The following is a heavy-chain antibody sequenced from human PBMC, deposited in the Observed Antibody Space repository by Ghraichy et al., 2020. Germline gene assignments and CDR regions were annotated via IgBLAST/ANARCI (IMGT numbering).Heavy chain of an antibody. CDR2: MFANSGDT. CDR3: ARAPHGGGFETFDY. CDR1: RSNVSTPD. J-gene: IGHJ4*02. V-gene: IGHV1-8*01. Sequence: ASVKVSCKIGRSNVSTPDTPWVRLSPRQLLKWMGWMFANSGDTGYAQNFQGRITMTRDPSISTAYMELSSLRSEDTAVYYCARAPHGGGFETFDYWGQGTLVLVSS. D-gene: IGHD3-16*01.